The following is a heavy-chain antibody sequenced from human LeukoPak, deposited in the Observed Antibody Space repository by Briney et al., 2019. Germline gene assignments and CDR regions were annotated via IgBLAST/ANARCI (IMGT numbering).Heavy chain of an antibody. J-gene: IGHJ4*02. CDR3: ARTHSESFGPFDY. CDR1: GGSISSSSYY. CDR2: IYYSGST. V-gene: IGHV4-39*01. D-gene: IGHD1-26*01. Sequence: SETLSLTCTVSGGSISSSSYYWGWIRQPPGKGLEWIGSIYYSGSTYYNPSLKSRVTISVDTSKYQFSLKLSSVTAADTAVYYCARTHSESFGPFDYWGQGTLVTVSS.